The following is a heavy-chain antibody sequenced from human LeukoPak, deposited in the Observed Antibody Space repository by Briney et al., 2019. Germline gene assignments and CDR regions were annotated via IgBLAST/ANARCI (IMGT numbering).Heavy chain of an antibody. CDR2: IYYSGST. D-gene: IGHD3-22*01. V-gene: IGHV4-39*01. J-gene: IGHJ6*03. CDR3: ARHPISTYYYDSSGYYYYYYYMDV. Sequence: SETLSLTCTVSGGSISSSSYYWGWIRQPPGKGLEWIGSIYYSGSTYYDPSLESRVTISVDTSKNQFSLKLSSVTAADTAVYYCARHPISTYYYDSSGYYYYYYYMDVWGKGTTVTISS. CDR1: GGSISSSSYY.